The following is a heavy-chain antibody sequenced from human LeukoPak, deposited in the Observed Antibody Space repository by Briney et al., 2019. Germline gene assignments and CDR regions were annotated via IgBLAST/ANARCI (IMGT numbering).Heavy chain of an antibody. CDR1: GGTFSSYA. D-gene: IGHD2-2*02. J-gene: IGHJ6*02. Sequence: SVKVSCKASGGTFSSYAISWVRQAPGQGLEWMGRIIPILGIANYAQKFQGRVTITADKSTSTAYMELSSLRSEDTAVYYCARVVVVPAAIHYYYYGMDVWGQGTTVTVSS. V-gene: IGHV1-69*04. CDR3: ARVVVVPAAIHYYYYGMDV. CDR2: IIPILGIA.